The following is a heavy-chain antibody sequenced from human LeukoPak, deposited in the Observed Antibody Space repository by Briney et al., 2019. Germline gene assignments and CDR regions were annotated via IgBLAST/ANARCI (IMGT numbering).Heavy chain of an antibody. Sequence: SETLSLTCTVSGGSISSYYWSWIRQPAGKGLEWIGRIYTSGSTNYNPSLKSRVTMSVDTSKNQFSLKLSSVTAADTAVYYCARGVVDTAMATDFDYWGQGTLVTVSS. V-gene: IGHV4-4*07. D-gene: IGHD5-18*01. CDR1: GGSISSYY. CDR3: ARGVVDTAMATDFDY. J-gene: IGHJ4*02. CDR2: IYTSGST.